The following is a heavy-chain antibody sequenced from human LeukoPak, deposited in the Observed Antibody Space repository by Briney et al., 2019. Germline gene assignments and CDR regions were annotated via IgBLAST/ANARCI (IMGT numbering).Heavy chain of an antibody. D-gene: IGHD6-13*01. CDR3: ARDHLGIADS. J-gene: IGHJ4*02. CDR2: ISYDGSNK. CDR1: GFTFSSYA. Sequence: QPGGSLRLSCAASGFTFSSYAMHWVRQAPGKGLEWVVVISYDGSNKYYADSVKGRFTISRDNSKNTLYLQMNSLRAEDTAVYYCARDHLGIADSWGQGTLVTVSS. V-gene: IGHV3-30-3*01.